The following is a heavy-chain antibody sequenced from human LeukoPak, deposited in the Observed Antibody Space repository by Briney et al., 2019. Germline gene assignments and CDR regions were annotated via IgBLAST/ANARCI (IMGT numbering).Heavy chain of an antibody. CDR3: ARSVDRSGYFREITLYYFDY. CDR1: GFTFSDFY. CDR2: ISNRGSTI. Sequence: PGGSLRLSCAASGFTFSDFYMTWIRQAPGKGLEWVSYISNRGSTIHYADSVRGRFTISRDNAKKSLYLQMNSLRAEDTAVYYCARSVDRSGYFREITLYYFDYWGQGTLVTVSS. D-gene: IGHD3-22*01. J-gene: IGHJ4*02. V-gene: IGHV3-11*01.